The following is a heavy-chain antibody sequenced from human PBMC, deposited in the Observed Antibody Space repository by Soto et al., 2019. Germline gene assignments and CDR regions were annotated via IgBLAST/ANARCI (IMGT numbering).Heavy chain of an antibody. CDR2: IAEGGTEK. Sequence: GGSLRLSCAASGFNFSNYYMGWVRQAPGKGLEWVANIAEGGTEKYYVDSVKGRFTISRDNGDNSLHLQMNSLRVEDTALYYCARGGAALPHWGQGTWVTVSS. CDR3: ARGGAALPH. CDR1: GFNFSNYY. D-gene: IGHD6-13*01. V-gene: IGHV3-7*01. J-gene: IGHJ4*02.